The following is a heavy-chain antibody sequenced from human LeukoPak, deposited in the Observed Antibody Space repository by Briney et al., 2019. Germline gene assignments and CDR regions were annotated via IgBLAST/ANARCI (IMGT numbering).Heavy chain of an antibody. Sequence: SETLSLTCTVSGGSISSYYWSWIRQPPGKGLEWIGYIYYSGSTNYNPSLKSRVTISVDTSKNQFSLKLSSVTAADTAVYYCARGYYDFWSGFNYYYYMDVWGKGTTVTVSS. CDR3: ARGYYDFWSGFNYYYYMDV. CDR2: IYYSGST. V-gene: IGHV4-59*08. CDR1: GGSISSYY. D-gene: IGHD3-3*01. J-gene: IGHJ6*03.